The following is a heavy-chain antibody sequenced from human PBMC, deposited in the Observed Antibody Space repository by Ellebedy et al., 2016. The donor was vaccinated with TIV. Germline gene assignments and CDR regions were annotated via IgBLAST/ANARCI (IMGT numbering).Heavy chain of an antibody. CDR1: GFTFSRDT. CDR2: IGSTGNYI. D-gene: IGHD2-15*01. J-gene: IGHJ4*02. V-gene: IGHV3-21*01. CDR3: AREIDSPDAYCSGESCYPDY. Sequence: GGSLRLSCVASGFTFSRDTMTWVRQAPGKGLEWVSSIGSTGNYIYSAGPVKGRFTISRDNAKNTQYLQMNSLRAEDTAVYYCAREIDSPDAYCSGESCYPDYWGQGTLVTVSS.